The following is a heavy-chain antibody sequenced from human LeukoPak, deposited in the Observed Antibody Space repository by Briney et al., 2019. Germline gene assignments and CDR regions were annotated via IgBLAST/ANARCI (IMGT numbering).Heavy chain of an antibody. CDR3: TTEAYYYDSGAIKYFDY. CDR1: GFTVSSNY. D-gene: IGHD3-22*01. V-gene: IGHV3-15*01. CDR2: IKSKTDGGAT. Sequence: GGSLRLSCAPSGFTVSSNYMSWVRQAPGKGLEWVGRIKSKTDGGATHYAAPVKGRFTISGDDSKNTLYLQMNSLKTEDTAVYYCTTEAYYYDSGAIKYFDYWGQGTLVTVSS. J-gene: IGHJ4*02.